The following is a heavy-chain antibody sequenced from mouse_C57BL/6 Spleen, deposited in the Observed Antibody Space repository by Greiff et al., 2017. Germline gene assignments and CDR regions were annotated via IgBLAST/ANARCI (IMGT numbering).Heavy chain of an antibody. Sequence: QVQLKESGPELVKPGASVKISCKASGYAFSSSWMNWVKQRPGKGLEWIGRIYPGDGDTNYNGKFKGKATLTAAKSSSTAYMQLSSLTSEDSAVYFCARSNFTRYFYVWGTGTTVTVSS. V-gene: IGHV1-82*01. CDR1: GYAFSSSW. CDR2: IYPGDGDT. J-gene: IGHJ1*03. CDR3: ARSNFTRYFYV. D-gene: IGHD2-5*01.